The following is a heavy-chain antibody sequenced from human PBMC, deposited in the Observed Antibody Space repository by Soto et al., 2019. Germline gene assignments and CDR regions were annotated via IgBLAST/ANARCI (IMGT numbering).Heavy chain of an antibody. J-gene: IGHJ4*02. Sequence: QITLKESGPTLVKPTQPLALTCTFSGFSLDTSGMSVGWIRQPPGKALEWLALIYWDDDKRYSPSLKSRLIITKDTAKNQVVLTMTNMDPVDTATYYCARPRGYDFDYWGQGTLVTVSS. CDR3: ARPRGYDFDY. CDR2: IYWDDDK. V-gene: IGHV2-5*02. D-gene: IGHD2-15*01. CDR1: GFSLDTSGMS.